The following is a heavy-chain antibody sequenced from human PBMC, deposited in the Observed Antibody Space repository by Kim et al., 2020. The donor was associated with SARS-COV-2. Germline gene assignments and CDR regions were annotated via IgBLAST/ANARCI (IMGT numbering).Heavy chain of an antibody. V-gene: IGHV3-66*01. CDR1: GFTVSSNY. Sequence: GGSLRLSCAASGFTVSSNYMSWVRQAPGKGLEWVSVIYSGGSTYCADSVKGRFTISRDNYKNTMYLQMNSLRAEDTAAYYCSRISTGYGMDVWWQGTTAT. J-gene: IGHJ6*01. CDR3: SRISTGYGMDV. CDR2: IYSGGST.